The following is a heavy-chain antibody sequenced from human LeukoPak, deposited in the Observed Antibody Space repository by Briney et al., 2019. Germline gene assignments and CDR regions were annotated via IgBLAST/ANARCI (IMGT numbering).Heavy chain of an antibody. V-gene: IGHV3-43*02. D-gene: IGHD5-24*01. J-gene: IGHJ4*02. Sequence: GGSLRLSCAASGFTFDDHAMHWVRQAPGKGLEWVSLISGDGGSTNYADSVEGRFTISRDNSKNTLYLQMNSLRAEDTALYYCAKDRDGYMGAFDYWGQGTLVTVSS. CDR3: AKDRDGYMGAFDY. CDR2: ISGDGGST. CDR1: GFTFDDHA.